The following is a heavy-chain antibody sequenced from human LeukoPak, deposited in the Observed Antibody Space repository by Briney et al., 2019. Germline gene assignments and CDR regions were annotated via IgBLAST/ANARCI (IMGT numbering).Heavy chain of an antibody. CDR3: AKGRGVNWFDP. J-gene: IGHJ5*02. CDR2: ISGTGGST. V-gene: IGHV3-23*01. Sequence: GGSLRLSCAASGFTFSSSAMSWVRQAPGKGLEWVSAISGTGGSTFYADSVKGRFTISRDNSKNTLYLQMNSLRAEDTAVYYCAKGRGVNWFDPWGQGTLVTVSS. CDR1: GFTFSSSA.